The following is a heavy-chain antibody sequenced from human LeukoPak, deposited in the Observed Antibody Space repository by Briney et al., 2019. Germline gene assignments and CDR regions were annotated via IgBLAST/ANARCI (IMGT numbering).Heavy chain of an antibody. V-gene: IGHV1-69*05. CDR2: IIPISGTA. CDR3: ARVSYGSGSYYRWGYNWFDP. D-gene: IGHD3-10*01. J-gene: IGHJ5*02. CDR1: GGTFSSYA. Sequence: SSVKVPCKASGGTFSSYAISWVRQAPGQGLEWMGGIIPISGTANYAQKFQGRVTITTDESTSTAYMELSSLRSEDTAVYYCARVSYGSGSYYRWGYNWFDPWGQGTLVTVSS.